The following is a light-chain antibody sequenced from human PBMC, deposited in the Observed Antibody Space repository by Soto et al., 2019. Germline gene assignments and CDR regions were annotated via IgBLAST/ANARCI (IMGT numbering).Light chain of an antibody. Sequence: DIVMTHRPLSLAVTPLDPAFISFVSSQILLHSNGYNYLDWYLQKPGQYPNLLIYLGSNLASGFHDRFSGSGSGTDFTLKISRVAAEHVGVYYCMQALQSINCGNGKRLEIK. CDR2: LGS. J-gene: IGKJ5*01. CDR3: MQALQSIN. CDR1: QILLHSNGYNY. V-gene: IGKV2-28*01.